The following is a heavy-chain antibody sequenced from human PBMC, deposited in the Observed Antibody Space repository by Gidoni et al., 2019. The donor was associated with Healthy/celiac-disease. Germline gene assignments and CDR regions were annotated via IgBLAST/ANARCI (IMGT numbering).Heavy chain of an antibody. J-gene: IGHJ4*02. Sequence: QLQLQASGPGRVKTAETPALTSTVSGGSIGSSSYYWGWIREPPGKRLAWIGSIYYSGSTYYNPSLKSRVTISVDTSKNQFSLKLSAVTAADTAVYYCARGVVVVIPTPFDYWVQGTLVTVSS. CDR2: IYYSGST. CDR1: GGSIGSSSYY. V-gene: IGHV4-39*01. CDR3: ARGVVVVIPTPFDY. D-gene: IGHD3-22*01.